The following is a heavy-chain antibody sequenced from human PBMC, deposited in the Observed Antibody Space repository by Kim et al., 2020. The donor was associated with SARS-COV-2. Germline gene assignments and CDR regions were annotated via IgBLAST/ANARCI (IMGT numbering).Heavy chain of an antibody. CDR3: ARDSRSSLDY. Sequence: SQTLSLTCTVSGGSISSGGYYWSWIRQHPGKGLEWIGYIYYSGSTYYNPSLKSRVTISVDTSKNQFSLKLSSVTAADTAVYYCARDSRSSLDYWGQGTLVTVSS. CDR1: GGSISSGGYY. CDR2: IYYSGST. J-gene: IGHJ4*02. D-gene: IGHD2-2*01. V-gene: IGHV4-31*03.